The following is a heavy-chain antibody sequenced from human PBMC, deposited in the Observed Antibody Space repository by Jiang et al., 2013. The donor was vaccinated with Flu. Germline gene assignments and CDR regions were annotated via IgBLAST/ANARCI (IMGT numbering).Heavy chain of an antibody. CDR1: GGTFSNFA. D-gene: IGHD2-21*02. V-gene: IGHV1-69*06. CDR3: ARAAVERLIPATASWGLAI. Sequence: SGAEVKKPGSSVKVSCKASGGTFSNFAISWLRQAPGQGPEWMGKLVPLFNTPDYARRFQDRITITADKSTTTAYMELTSLKSEDTAMYYCARAAVERLIPATASWGLAIWGQGTMVTVSS. J-gene: IGHJ3*02. CDR2: LVPLFNTP.